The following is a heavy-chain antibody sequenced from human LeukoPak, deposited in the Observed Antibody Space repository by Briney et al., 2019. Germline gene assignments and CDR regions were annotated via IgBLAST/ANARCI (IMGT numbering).Heavy chain of an antibody. J-gene: IGHJ4*02. CDR2: ISSSSSYI. Sequence: GGSLRLCCAASGFTFSSYSMNWVRQAPGKGLEWVSSISSSSSYIYYADSVKGRFTISRDNAKNSLYLQMNSLRAEDTAVYYCVRHPAGTDDNRGQGTLVTVSS. D-gene: IGHD6-13*01. CDR3: VRHPAGTDDN. CDR1: GFTFSSYS. V-gene: IGHV3-21*01.